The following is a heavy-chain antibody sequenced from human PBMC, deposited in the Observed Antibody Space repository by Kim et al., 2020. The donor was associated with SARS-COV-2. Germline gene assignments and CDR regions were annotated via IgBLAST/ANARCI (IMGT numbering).Heavy chain of an antibody. V-gene: IGHV1-46*01. D-gene: IGHD3-22*01. J-gene: IGHJ6*02. CDR3: ARALDSSGYYYNYYYGMDV. Sequence: ASVKVSCKASGYTFTSYYMHWVRQAPGQGLEWMGIINPSGGSTSYAQKFQGRVTMTRDTSTSTVYMELSSLRSEDTAVYYCARALDSSGYYYNYYYGMDVWGQGTTVTVSS. CDR1: GYTFTSYY. CDR2: INPSGGST.